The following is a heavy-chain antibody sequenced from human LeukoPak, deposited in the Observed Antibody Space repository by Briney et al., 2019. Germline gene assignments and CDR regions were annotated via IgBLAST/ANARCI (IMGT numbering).Heavy chain of an antibody. V-gene: IGHV3-7*01. CDR2: IKQDGSET. D-gene: IGHD4-17*01. CDR1: GFTFTRYW. J-gene: IGHJ4*02. CDR3: ARDGDYIMPPFDY. Sequence: GGSLRLSCAAPGFTFTRYWMSWVRQAPGKGLEWVANIKQDGSETHYVDSVKGRFTISRDNARNSVYLQMNSLSDDDTAVYYCARDGDYIMPPFDYWGQGILVTVSS.